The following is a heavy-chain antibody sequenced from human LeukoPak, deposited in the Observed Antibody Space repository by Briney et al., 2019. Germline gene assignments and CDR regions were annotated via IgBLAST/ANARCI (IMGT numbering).Heavy chain of an antibody. V-gene: IGHV3-74*01. D-gene: IGHD6-19*01. J-gene: IGHJ6*03. CDR1: GFTFSSYW. CDR3: AKDVRAVAGTWSHMDV. CDR2: INIDGSST. Sequence: GGSLRLSCAASGFTFSSYWMHWVRQAPGKGLVWVSRINIDGSSTSYADSVKGRFPILRDNAKNTVYLQMNSLRAEDTALYYCAKDVRAVAGTWSHMDVWGKGTTVTVSS.